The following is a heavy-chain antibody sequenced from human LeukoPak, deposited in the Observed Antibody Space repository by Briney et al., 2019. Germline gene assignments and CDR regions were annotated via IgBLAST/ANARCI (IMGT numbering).Heavy chain of an antibody. D-gene: IGHD1-26*01. J-gene: IGHJ1*01. CDR1: GGSISSFH. CDR2: IYYSGST. Sequence: SETLSLTCTVSGGSISSFHRSWIRQPPEKGLEWIGYIYYSGSTNYNPSLKSRVTISIDASKNQFSLKLNSVTAADTAVYYCATLAVGAGGPEFQHWGQGSLVTVSS. V-gene: IGHV4-59*08. CDR3: ATLAVGAGGPEFQH.